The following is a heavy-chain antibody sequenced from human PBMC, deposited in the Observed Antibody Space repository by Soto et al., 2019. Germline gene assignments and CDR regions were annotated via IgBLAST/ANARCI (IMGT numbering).Heavy chain of an antibody. D-gene: IGHD3-22*01. CDR2: VSYDGSNK. Sequence: SLRLSCAASGFTFSSYAMHWVRQAPGRGLEWVAVVSYDGSNKYYADSVKGRFTISRDNSKNTMYLQMNSQRPEDTAVYYCARARNYYDSRGLLRGYYFDYWGQGTLVTVSS. J-gene: IGHJ4*01. CDR3: ARARNYYDSRGLLRGYYFDY. CDR1: GFTFSSYA. V-gene: IGHV3-30-3*01.